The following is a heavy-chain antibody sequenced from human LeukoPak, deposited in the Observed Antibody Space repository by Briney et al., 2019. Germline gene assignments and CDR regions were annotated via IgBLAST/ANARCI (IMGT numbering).Heavy chain of an antibody. Sequence: SVKVSCKASGGTFSSYAISWVRQAPGQGLEWMGGIIPIFGTANYAQKFQGRVTITADESTSTASMELSSLRSEDTAVYYCARAAGFPWYWFDPWGQGTLVTVSS. CDR1: GGTFSSYA. CDR2: IIPIFGTA. CDR3: ARAAGFPWYWFDP. D-gene: IGHD2-8*01. V-gene: IGHV1-69*13. J-gene: IGHJ5*02.